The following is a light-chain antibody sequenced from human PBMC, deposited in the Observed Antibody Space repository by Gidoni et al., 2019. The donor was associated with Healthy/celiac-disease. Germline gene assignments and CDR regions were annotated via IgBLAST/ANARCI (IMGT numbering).Light chain of an antibody. Sequence: EIVLTQSPGPLSLSPGERATLSCRASQSVSSSYLAWYQQKPGQAPRLLIYGASSRATGIPDRFSGSGSGTDFTLTISRLEPEDFAVYYCQQYGSSPPYSFXXXTKLEIK. J-gene: IGKJ2*03. CDR2: GAS. V-gene: IGKV3-20*01. CDR3: QQYGSSPPYS. CDR1: QSVSSSY.